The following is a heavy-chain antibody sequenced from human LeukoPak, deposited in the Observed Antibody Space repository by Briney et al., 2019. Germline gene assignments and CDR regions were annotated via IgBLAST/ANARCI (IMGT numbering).Heavy chain of an antibody. V-gene: IGHV4-34*01. CDR2: INHSGSI. Sequence: PSETLSLTCAVYGGSFSGYYWSWIRQPPGKGLEWIGEINHSGSINYNPSLKSRVTISVDTSKNQFSLKLSSVTAADTAVYYCARGMNCSGGSCRFDYWGQGTLVTVSS. CDR3: ARGMNCSGGSCRFDY. J-gene: IGHJ4*02. D-gene: IGHD2-15*01. CDR1: GGSFSGYY.